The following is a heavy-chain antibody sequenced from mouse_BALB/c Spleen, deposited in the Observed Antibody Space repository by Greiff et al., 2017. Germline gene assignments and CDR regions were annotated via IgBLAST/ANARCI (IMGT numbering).Heavy chain of an antibody. J-gene: IGHJ4*01. D-gene: IGHD1-1*01. Sequence: VQLQQPGAELVKPGASVKMSCKASGYTFTSYWMHWVKQRPGQGLEWIGVIDPSDSYTSYNQKFKGKATLTVDTSSSTAYMQLSSLTSEDSAVYYCTSQTTVVAYYYAMDYWGQGTSVTVSS. CDR2: IDPSDSYT. V-gene: IGHV1S127*01. CDR1: GYTFTSYW. CDR3: TSQTTVVAYYYAMDY.